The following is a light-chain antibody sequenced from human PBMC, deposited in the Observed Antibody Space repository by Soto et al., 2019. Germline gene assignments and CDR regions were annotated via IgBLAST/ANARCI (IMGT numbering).Light chain of an antibody. Sequence: QSVLTQPASVSGSPGQSITISFTGTSSDVGSHNFVSWYQQRPGKAPKLMIFEVTKRPSGVSSRFSASKSGNTASLTISGVQAEDEADYYCCAYAGTTTWVFGGGTKLPVL. CDR2: EVT. V-gene: IGLV2-23*02. CDR1: SSDVGSHNF. J-gene: IGLJ2*01. CDR3: CAYAGTTTWV.